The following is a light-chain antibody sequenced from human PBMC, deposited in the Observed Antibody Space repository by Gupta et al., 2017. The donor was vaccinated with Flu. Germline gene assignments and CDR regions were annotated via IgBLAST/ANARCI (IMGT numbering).Light chain of an antibody. CDR1: QSVSSSY. CDR2: GAS. Sequence: EIVLTQSPGTLSLSPGERATLSCRASQSVSSSYLAWYQQKPGQAPRLLIYGASSRATGIADRFSGSGSGKDFTLTSSRREHEDFAVYYGQQDGSSITFGQGTRLEIK. V-gene: IGKV3-20*01. CDR3: QQDGSSIT. J-gene: IGKJ5*01.